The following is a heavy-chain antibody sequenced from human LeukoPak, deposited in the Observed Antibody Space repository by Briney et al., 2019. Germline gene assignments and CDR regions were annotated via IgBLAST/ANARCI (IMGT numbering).Heavy chain of an antibody. J-gene: IGHJ4*02. CDR3: AKDRNDWKQGIDY. CDR2: ISARDGRT. V-gene: IGHV3-23*01. D-gene: IGHD1-1*01. CDR1: GFTFSNHA. Sequence: LPGGSLRLSCPASGFTFSNHAMNWVRQAPGKGLEWVSIISARDGRTYYADSVKGRFTISRDNSKNTLYLQMNSLRAEDTAIYYCAKDRNDWKQGIDYWGQGTLVTVSS.